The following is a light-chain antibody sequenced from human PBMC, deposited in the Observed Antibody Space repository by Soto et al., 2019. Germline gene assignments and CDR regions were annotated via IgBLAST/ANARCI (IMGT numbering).Light chain of an antibody. CDR1: QGIRDA. V-gene: IGKV1-6*01. CDR3: LQDSTYPWT. CDR2: GAS. Sequence: AIQMTQSPSSLSASVGDRVTITCRASQGIRDALVWFQQKPGKAPELLISGASTLHGGVPSRFSGSGFGTDFTLTIIGLQPEDFATYYCLQDSTYPWTFGQGTKV. J-gene: IGKJ1*01.